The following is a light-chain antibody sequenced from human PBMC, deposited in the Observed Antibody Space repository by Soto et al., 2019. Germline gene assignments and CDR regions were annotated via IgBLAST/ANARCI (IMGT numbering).Light chain of an antibody. J-gene: IGLJ3*02. V-gene: IGLV2-14*01. CDR1: SNDVGGYNY. CDR2: KVT. Sequence: QSALTQPASVSGSLGQSITISCTGTSNDVGGYNYVSWYQQSPGKAPKLMISKVTNRPSGVSTRFSGSKSGNTASLTISGLQAEDEADYYCLSYTSSSTLLFGGGTQLTVL. CDR3: LSYTSSSTLL.